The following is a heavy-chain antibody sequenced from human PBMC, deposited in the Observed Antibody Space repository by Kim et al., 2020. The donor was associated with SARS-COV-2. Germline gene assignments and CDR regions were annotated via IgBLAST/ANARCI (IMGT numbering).Heavy chain of an antibody. CDR2: INTNTGNP. V-gene: IGHV7-4-1*02. CDR1: GYTFTSYA. J-gene: IGHJ5*02. CDR3: ARGEGPTYYYGSGSYQNWFDP. D-gene: IGHD3-10*01. Sequence: ASVKVSCKASGYTFTSYAMNWVRQAPGQGLEWMGWINTNTGNPTYAQGFTGRFVFSLDTSVSTAYLQISSLKAEDTAVYYCARGEGPTYYYGSGSYQNWFDPWGQGTLVTVSS.